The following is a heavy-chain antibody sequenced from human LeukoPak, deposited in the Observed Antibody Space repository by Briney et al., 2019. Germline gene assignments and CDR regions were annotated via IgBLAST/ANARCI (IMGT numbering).Heavy chain of an antibody. CDR3: ARYYYDTSGYQITTMAFDI. D-gene: IGHD3-22*01. V-gene: IGHV3-23*01. CDR1: GFTFSRYG. CDR2: ISGSGGST. J-gene: IGHJ3*02. Sequence: GGSLRLSCAASGFTFSRYGMSWVRQAPGKGLEWVSAISGSGGSTYYADSVKGRFTISRDNSKNTLYLQMNSLRAEDTAVYYCARYYYDTSGYQITTMAFDIWGQGTMVTVSS.